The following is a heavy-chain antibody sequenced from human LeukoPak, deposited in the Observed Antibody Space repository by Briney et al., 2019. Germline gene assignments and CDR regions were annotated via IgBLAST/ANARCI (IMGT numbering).Heavy chain of an antibody. CDR3: ARDSQDSGSYYAI. V-gene: IGHV3-21*01. CDR2: ISSSSSYI. Sequence: PGGSLRLSCAASGFTFSSYAMSWVRQAPGKGLEWVSSISSSSSYIYYADSVKGRFTISRDNTKNSLYLQMNSLRAEDTAVYYCARDSQDSGSYYAIWGQGTLVSVSS. J-gene: IGHJ4*02. D-gene: IGHD1-26*01. CDR1: GFTFSSYA.